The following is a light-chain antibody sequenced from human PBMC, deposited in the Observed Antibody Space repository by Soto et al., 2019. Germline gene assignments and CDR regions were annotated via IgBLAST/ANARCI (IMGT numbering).Light chain of an antibody. CDR3: QQSYSTPPWT. CDR2: AAS. CDR1: QSISSY. Sequence: DIQMTQSPSSLSASVGDRVTITCRASQSISSYLNWYQQKPGKAPKLLIYAASSLQSGVQSRFSGSGSGTDFTLTISSLXPEDFATYYCQQSYSTPPWTFGQGTKVDIK. V-gene: IGKV1-39*01. J-gene: IGKJ1*01.